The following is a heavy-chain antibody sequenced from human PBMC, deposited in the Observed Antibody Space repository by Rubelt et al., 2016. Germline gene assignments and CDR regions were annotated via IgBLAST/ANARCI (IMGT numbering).Heavy chain of an antibody. D-gene: IGHD3-16*01. CDR2: IKRDGSEK. V-gene: IGHV3-7*05. CDR1: GFTFSTYW. CDR3: ARVWTSGEFDY. J-gene: IGHJ4*02. Sequence: VQLVESGGGMVQPGRSLRLSCAASGFTFSTYWMTWVRLPPGKGLQWVASIKRDGSEKRYVDSVKGRFTISRDNRKNSLYLQMDRLRVEDTGMYYCARVWTSGEFDYWGQGARVTVSS.